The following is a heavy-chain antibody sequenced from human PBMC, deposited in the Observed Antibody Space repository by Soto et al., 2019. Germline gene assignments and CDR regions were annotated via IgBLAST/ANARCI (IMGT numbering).Heavy chain of an antibody. D-gene: IGHD3-22*01. CDR1: GGSISSGGYY. Sequence: TLSLTCTVSGGSISSGGYYWSWIRQHPGKGLEWIGYIYYSGSTYYNPSPKSRVTIPVDTSKNQFSLKLSSVTAADTAVYYCARSAYYYDSSGYYYVYFQHWGQGTLVTVSS. J-gene: IGHJ1*01. CDR2: IYYSGST. CDR3: ARSAYYYDSSGYYYVYFQH. V-gene: IGHV4-31*03.